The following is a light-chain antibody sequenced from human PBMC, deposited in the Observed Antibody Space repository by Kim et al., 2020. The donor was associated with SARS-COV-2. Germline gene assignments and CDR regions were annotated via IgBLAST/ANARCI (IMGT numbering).Light chain of an antibody. J-gene: IGKJ1*01. V-gene: IGKV3-20*01. CDR2: GAS. Sequence: EIVLTQSPGTLSLSPGERATLSCRPSQSVSSSYLAWYQQKPGQAPRLLIYGASSRATGIPDRFSGSGSGTDFTLTISRLEPEDFAVYYCQQYVSSPRTFGQGTKVDIK. CDR3: QQYVSSPRT. CDR1: QSVSSSY.